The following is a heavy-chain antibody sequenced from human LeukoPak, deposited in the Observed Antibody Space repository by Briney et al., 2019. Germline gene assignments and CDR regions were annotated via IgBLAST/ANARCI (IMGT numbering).Heavy chain of an antibody. J-gene: IGHJ6*03. D-gene: IGHD5-18*01. V-gene: IGHV4-4*07. CDR2: IYTSGST. Sequence: PSETLSLICTVSGGSISSYYWSWIRQPAGKGLEWIGRIYTSGSTNYNPSLKSRVTMSVDTSKNQFSLKLSSVTAAGTAVYYCARSGGYSYSRIYYYYMDVWGKGTTVTVSS. CDR3: ARSGGYSYSRIYYYYMDV. CDR1: GGSISSYY.